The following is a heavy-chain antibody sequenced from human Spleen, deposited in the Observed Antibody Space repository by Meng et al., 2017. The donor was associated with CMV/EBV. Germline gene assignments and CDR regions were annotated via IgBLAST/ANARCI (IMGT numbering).Heavy chain of an antibody. CDR1: GISLSTSGVG. CDR2: IYWDDDK. V-gene: IGHV2-5*02. J-gene: IGHJ4*02. Sequence: ITVKGSCTNRGQPTQTLPLTCTVSGISLSTSGVGVGWIRQPPGKALEWLALIYWDDDKRYSPSLKSRLTITKDTSKNQVVLTMTNMDPVDTATYYCAHLLAVATCFDYWGQGTLVTVSS. CDR3: AHLLAVATCFDY. D-gene: IGHD6-19*01.